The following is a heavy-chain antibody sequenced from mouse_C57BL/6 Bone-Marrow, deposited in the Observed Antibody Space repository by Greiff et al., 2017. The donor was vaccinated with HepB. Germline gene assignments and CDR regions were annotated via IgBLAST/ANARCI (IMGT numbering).Heavy chain of an antibody. V-gene: IGHV1-19*01. Sequence: VHVKQSGPVLVKPGASVKMSCKASGYTFTDYYMNWVKQSHGKSLEWIGVINPYNGGTSYNQKFKGKATLTVDKSSSTAYMELNSLTSEDSAVYYCTAQVDYWGQGTTLTVSS. J-gene: IGHJ2*01. CDR1: GYTFTDYY. CDR2: INPYNGGT. CDR3: TAQVDY. D-gene: IGHD3-2*02.